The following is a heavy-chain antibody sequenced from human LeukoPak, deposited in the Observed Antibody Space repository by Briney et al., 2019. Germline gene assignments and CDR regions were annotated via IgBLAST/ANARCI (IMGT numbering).Heavy chain of an antibody. CDR2: ISSSSSTI. Sequence: GGSLRLSCAASGFTFSTYSMNWVRQAPGKGLEWVSYISSSSSTIYYADSVKGRFTISRDNAKNSLYLQMNSLRAEDTAVSYCARGSTYYDSSGQVPFDYWGQGTLVTVSS. D-gene: IGHD3-22*01. V-gene: IGHV3-48*01. J-gene: IGHJ4*02. CDR3: ARGSTYYDSSGQVPFDY. CDR1: GFTFSTYS.